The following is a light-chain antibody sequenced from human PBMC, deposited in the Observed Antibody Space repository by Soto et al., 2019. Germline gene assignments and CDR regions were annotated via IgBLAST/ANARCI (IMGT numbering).Light chain of an antibody. CDR2: GAS. CDR3: QQYNTWLWT. CDR1: QSINAH. J-gene: IGKJ1*01. Sequence: EVVMTQSPATLSVSPGERVTLSCRASQSINAHLAWYQQKPGQAPRLLVHGASTRATGIPARFSGSGFGTAFILTLGSLQSEDFAVYYCQQYNTWLWTFGQGTKVEIQ. V-gene: IGKV3-15*01.